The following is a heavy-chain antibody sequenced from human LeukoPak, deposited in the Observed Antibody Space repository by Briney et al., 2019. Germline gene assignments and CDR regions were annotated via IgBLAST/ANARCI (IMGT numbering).Heavy chain of an antibody. D-gene: IGHD1-26*01. J-gene: IGHJ4*02. V-gene: IGHV3-7*01. CDR3: ARGKVVGATNFDY. CDR2: IKQDASEK. Sequence: GGSLRLSCAASGFTFSNYWMSWVRQAPGKGLEWVANIKQDASEKYYVDSVKGRFTISRDNAKNSLYLQMNSLRAEDTAVYYCARGKVVGATNFDYWGQGTLVTVSS. CDR1: GFTFSNYW.